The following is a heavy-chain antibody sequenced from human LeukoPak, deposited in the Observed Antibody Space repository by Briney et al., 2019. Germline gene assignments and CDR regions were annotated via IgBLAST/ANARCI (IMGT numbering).Heavy chain of an antibody. CDR3: AKGYYYGSGSYIDY. CDR1: GFTFSSYG. CDR2: IQYDGSNK. J-gene: IGHJ4*02. Sequence: GGSLRLSCAASGFTFSSYGMHWVRQAPGKGLEWVAFIQYDGSNKYYADSVKGRFTISRDNSKNTLYLQMNSLRAEDTAVYYCAKGYYYGSGSYIDYWGQGTLVTVSS. V-gene: IGHV3-30*02. D-gene: IGHD3-10*01.